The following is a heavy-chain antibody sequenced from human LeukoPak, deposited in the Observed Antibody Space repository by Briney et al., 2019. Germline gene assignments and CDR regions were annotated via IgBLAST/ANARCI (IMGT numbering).Heavy chain of an antibody. J-gene: IGHJ4*02. CDR1: GFTFSGSP. CDR3: TQSNY. CDR2: IRSKADNYAT. Sequence: GXSLRLSCAASGFTFSGSPILWVRQASGKGLEWVGRIRSKADNYATAYAASVQGRCTISRDDSKNTAYLQLNSLKTEDTAVYYCTQSNYWGQGALVTVSS. V-gene: IGHV3-73*01.